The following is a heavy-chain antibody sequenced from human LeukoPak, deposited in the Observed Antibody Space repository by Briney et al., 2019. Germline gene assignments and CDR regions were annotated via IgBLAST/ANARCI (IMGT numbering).Heavy chain of an antibody. D-gene: IGHD2-21*02. CDR1: GYSFTSYW. Sequence: ESPKISCKGSGYSFTSYWIGWVRQIPGKGLECMGIIYPGDSDTKYSPSFQGQVTISADKSISSAYLQWSSLKASDTAMYYCARCRGGGDCHSNFDSWGQGTLDRLSS. V-gene: IGHV5-51*01. CDR3: ARCRGGGDCHSNFDS. J-gene: IGHJ4*02. CDR2: IYPGDSDT.